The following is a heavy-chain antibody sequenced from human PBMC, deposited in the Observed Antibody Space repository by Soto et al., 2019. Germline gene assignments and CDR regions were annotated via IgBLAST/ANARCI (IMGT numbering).Heavy chain of an antibody. D-gene: IGHD4-4*01. Sequence: GSLRLSCAASGFTFSSYGMHWVRQAPGKGLEWVAVIWYDGSNKYYADSVKGRFTISRDNSKNTLYLQMNSLRAEATAVYYCAKDGPTLTAPYWGQGSLVTVSS. J-gene: IGHJ1*01. CDR3: AKDGPTLTAPY. CDR1: GFTFSSYG. CDR2: IWYDGSNK. V-gene: IGHV3-33*06.